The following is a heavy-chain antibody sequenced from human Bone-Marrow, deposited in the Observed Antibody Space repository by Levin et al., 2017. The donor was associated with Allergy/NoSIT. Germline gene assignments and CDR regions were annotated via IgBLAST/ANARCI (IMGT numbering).Heavy chain of an antibody. J-gene: IGHJ6*02. CDR2: IYSGGST. D-gene: IGHD6-13*01. CDR3: ARDPSIAAAGTGYYYGMDV. Sequence: LPGGSLRLSCAASGFTISSNYMSWVRQAPGKGLEWVSVIYSGGSTYYADSVKGRFTISRDNSKNTLYLQMNSLRAEDTAVYYCARDPSIAAAGTGYYYGMDVWGQGTTVTVSS. CDR1: GFTISSNY. V-gene: IGHV3-53*01.